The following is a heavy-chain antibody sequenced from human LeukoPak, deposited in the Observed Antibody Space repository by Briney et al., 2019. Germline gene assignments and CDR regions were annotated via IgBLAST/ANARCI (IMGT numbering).Heavy chain of an antibody. D-gene: IGHD3-10*02. Sequence: SETLSLTCTVSGGSISSGDYYWSWIRQPPGKGLEWIGYIYYSGSTYYNPSLKSRVTISVDTSKNQFSLKLSSVTAADTAVYYCARDRAPTTMYYFDYWGQGTLVTFSS. CDR1: GGSISSGDYY. J-gene: IGHJ4*02. CDR3: ARDRAPTTMYYFDY. CDR2: IYYSGST. V-gene: IGHV4-30-4*01.